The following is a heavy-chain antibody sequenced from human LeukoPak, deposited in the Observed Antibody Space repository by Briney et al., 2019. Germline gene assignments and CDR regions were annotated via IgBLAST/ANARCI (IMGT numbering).Heavy chain of an antibody. D-gene: IGHD3-9*01. J-gene: IGHJ3*02. Sequence: ASVKVSCKASEGTFSSYTISWVRQAPGQGLEWMGRIIPILGIANYAQKFQGRVTITADKSTSTAYMELSSLRAEDTAVYHCAKSPDRYFDSSGIWGQGTMVTVSS. CDR2: IIPILGIA. CDR3: AKSPDRYFDSSGI. V-gene: IGHV1-69*02. CDR1: EGTFSSYT.